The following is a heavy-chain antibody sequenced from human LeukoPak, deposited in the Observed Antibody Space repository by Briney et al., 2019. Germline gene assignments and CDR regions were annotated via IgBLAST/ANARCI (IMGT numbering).Heavy chain of an antibody. CDR3: ARAGWHPTNWFDP. V-gene: IGHV4-34*01. CDR1: GGSFSGYY. J-gene: IGHJ5*02. CDR2: INHSGST. D-gene: IGHD6-19*01. Sequence: PSETLSLTCAVYGGSFSGYYWSWIRQPPGKGLEWIGEINHSGSTNHNPSLKSRVTISVDTSKNQFSLKLSSVTAADTAVYYCARAGWHPTNWFDPWGQGTLVTVSS.